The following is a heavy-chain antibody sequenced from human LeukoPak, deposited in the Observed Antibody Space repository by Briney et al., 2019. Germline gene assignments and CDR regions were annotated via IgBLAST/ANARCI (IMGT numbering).Heavy chain of an antibody. CDR3: ARVRRGTMVRGAPYYFDY. J-gene: IGHJ4*02. CDR1: GFTFSNYD. V-gene: IGHV3-13*01. D-gene: IGHD3-10*01. Sequence: GGPLRLSCAASGFTFSNYDMHWVRQATGRGLEWVSSIGTAADTYYPGSVKGRFTISRENAKNSLYLQMNSLRAGDTAVYYCARVRRGTMVRGAPYYFDYWGQGTLVTVSS. CDR2: IGTAADT.